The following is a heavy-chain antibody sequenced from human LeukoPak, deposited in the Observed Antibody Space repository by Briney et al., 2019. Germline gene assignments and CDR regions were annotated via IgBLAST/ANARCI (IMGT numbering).Heavy chain of an antibody. CDR1: GYSFPSHW. D-gene: IGHD6-19*01. V-gene: IGHV5-10-1*01. CDR3: ARQGISSVSP. CDR2: IDPSDSYT. J-gene: IGHJ4*02. Sequence: TGESLKIYWKGPGYSFPSHWMSWVRQMPGKGLEWMGRIDPSDSYTNYSPSFQGHVTFSADKSISTAYLQWSSLKASDTAMYYCARQGISSVSPWGQGTLVTVSS.